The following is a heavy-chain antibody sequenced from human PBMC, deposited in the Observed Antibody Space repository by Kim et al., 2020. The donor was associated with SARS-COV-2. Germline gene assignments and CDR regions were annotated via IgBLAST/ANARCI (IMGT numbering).Heavy chain of an antibody. V-gene: IGHV1-69*13. J-gene: IGHJ6*02. D-gene: IGHD2-2*01. Sequence: SVKVSCKASGGTFSSYAISWVRQAPGQGLEWMGGIIPIFGTANYAQKFQGRVTITADESTSTAYMELSSLRSEDTAVYYCARDLAGDIVVVPAAAYYYYGMDVWGQGTTVTVSS. CDR1: GGTFSSYA. CDR2: IIPIFGTA. CDR3: ARDLAGDIVVVPAAAYYYYGMDV.